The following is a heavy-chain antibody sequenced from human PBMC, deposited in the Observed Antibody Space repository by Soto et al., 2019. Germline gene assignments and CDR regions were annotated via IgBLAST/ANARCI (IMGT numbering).Heavy chain of an antibody. CDR3: ARASSGTMYYYYYGMDV. CDR1: GYTFTGYY. D-gene: IGHD1-7*01. V-gene: IGHV1-2*04. J-gene: IGHJ6*04. CDR2: INPNSGGT. Sequence: ASVKVSCKASGYTFTGYYMHWVRQAPGQGLEWMGWINPNSGGTNYAQKFQGWVTMTRDTSISTAYMELSRLRSDDTAVYYCARASSGTMYYYYYGMDVWGKGTTVTGSS.